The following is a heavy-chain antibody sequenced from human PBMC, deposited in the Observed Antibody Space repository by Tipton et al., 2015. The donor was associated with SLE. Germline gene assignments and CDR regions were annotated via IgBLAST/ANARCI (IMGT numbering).Heavy chain of an antibody. D-gene: IGHD1-1*01. J-gene: IGHJ4*02. V-gene: IGHV4-59*08. CDR1: GGSISSYY. CDR2: IYYSGST. CDR3: AEVREDFDY. Sequence: LRLSCTVSGGSISSYYWSWIRQPPGKGLEWIGYIYYSGSTNYNPSLKSRVTISVDTSKNQFSLKLSSVTAADTAVYYCAEVREDFDYWGQGTLVTVSS.